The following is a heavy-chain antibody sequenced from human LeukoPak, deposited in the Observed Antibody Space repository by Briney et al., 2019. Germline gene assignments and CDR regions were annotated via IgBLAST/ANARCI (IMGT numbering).Heavy chain of an antibody. D-gene: IGHD3-22*01. Sequence: GGSLRLFCAASGFTFSSYAMHWVRQAPGKGLEWVAVISYDGSNKYYADSVKGRFTISRDNSKNTLYLQMNSLRAEDTAVYYCARGDYDSSGYFDYWGQGTLVTVSS. CDR3: ARGDYDSSGYFDY. CDR2: ISYDGSNK. J-gene: IGHJ4*02. CDR1: GFTFSSYA. V-gene: IGHV3-30*04.